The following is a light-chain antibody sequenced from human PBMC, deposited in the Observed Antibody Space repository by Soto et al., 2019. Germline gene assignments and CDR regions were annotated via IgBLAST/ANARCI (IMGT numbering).Light chain of an antibody. CDR1: QSVSSD. CDR2: GAS. V-gene: IGKV3-15*01. Sequence: EIVMTQSPATLSVSPGERVTLSCRASQSVSSDLAWYHQKPGQAPRLLIYGASTRATGIPARFSGSGSGTEFTLTSNSLQSEDFAVYYCQQYNNWPRTFGQGTKVDIK. J-gene: IGKJ1*01. CDR3: QQYNNWPRT.